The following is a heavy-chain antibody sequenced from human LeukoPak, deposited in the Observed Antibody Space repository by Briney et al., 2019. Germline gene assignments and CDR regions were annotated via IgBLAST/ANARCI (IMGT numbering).Heavy chain of an antibody. V-gene: IGHV4-39*07. Sequence: SEALSLTCTVSGGSISSSSYYWGWVRQPPGKGLEWIGNIYYSGSTYYTPSLKTRVTISLDRSKNHFSLKLTSVTAADTAVYFCVREVPLTGIDYWAQGTLVTVSS. CDR1: GGSISSSSYY. CDR2: IYYSGST. J-gene: IGHJ4*02. D-gene: IGHD1-14*01. CDR3: VREVPLTGIDY.